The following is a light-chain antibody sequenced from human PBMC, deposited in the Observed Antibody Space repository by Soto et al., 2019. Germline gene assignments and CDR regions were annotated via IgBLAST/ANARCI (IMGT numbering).Light chain of an antibody. CDR2: GAS. CDR1: QSVSSNY. Sequence: EIVLTQYPGTLSLSPGERATLSCRASQSVSSNYLAWYQQKPVQAPGVLIYGASSRTTGIPDRFSGSGSGTDFTLTISRLEPEDFAVYYCQQYHNSPLTFGQGTKVDI. J-gene: IGKJ1*01. CDR3: QQYHNSPLT. V-gene: IGKV3-20*01.